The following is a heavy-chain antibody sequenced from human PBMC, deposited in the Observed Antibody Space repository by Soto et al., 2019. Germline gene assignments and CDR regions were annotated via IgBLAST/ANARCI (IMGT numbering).Heavy chain of an antibody. CDR3: ARDPHYYDSSGYWINWFDP. V-gene: IGHV1-3*01. J-gene: IGHJ5*02. CDR2: INAGNGNT. D-gene: IGHD3-22*01. Sequence: ASVKVSCKASGYTFTSCAMHWVRQAPGQRLEWMGWINAGNGNTKYSQKFQGRVTITRDTSASTAYMELSSLRSEDTAVYYCARDPHYYDSSGYWINWFDPWGQGTLVTVSS. CDR1: GYTFTSCA.